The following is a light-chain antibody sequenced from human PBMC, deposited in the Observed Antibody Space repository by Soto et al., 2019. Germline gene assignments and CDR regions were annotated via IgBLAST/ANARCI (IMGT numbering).Light chain of an antibody. CDR3: QQSQSFPLT. CDR1: QGVSRY. V-gene: IGKV1-12*01. J-gene: IGKJ4*01. CDR2: SIS. Sequence: IQLTQSPSAVSASVGDRVTITCRASQGVSRYLAWYQQHPGRAPKLLIYSISSVYDGVPSRFSGSGSATDFTLTISSLQSEDFATYFCQQSQSFPLTFGGGTKVELK.